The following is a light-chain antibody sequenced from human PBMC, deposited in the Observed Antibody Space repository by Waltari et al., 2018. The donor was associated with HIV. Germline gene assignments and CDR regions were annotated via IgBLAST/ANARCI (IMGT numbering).Light chain of an antibody. CDR2: DTD. V-gene: IGLV7-46*01. J-gene: IGLJ2*01. CDR3: LLSYSGVRV. Sequence: QPVVTQKLSLTVSPLATVTPTFPPTPVAVTTVRSVYWFQQPPGRAPRTLIYDTDKRHSWTPARFSGSLLGSLGGRAALTLSGALLEDEADYYCLLSYSGVRVFGGGTKLTV. CDR1: PVAVTTVRS.